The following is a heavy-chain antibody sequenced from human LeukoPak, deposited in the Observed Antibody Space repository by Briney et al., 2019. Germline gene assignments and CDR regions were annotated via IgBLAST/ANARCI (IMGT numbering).Heavy chain of an antibody. Sequence: SETLSLTCAVYGGSFSGYYWSWIRQPPGKGLEWIGEINHSGSTNYNPSLKSRVTISVDTSKNQFSLKLSSVTAADTAVYYCARAYYGGTPWFDPWGQGTLVTVSS. CDR3: ARAYYGGTPWFDP. CDR1: GGSFSGYY. V-gene: IGHV4-34*01. CDR2: INHSGST. J-gene: IGHJ5*02. D-gene: IGHD4-23*01.